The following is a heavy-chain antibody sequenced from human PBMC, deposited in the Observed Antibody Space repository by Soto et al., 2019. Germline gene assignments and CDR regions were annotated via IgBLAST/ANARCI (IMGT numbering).Heavy chain of an antibody. Sequence: EVQLVESGGGLVKPGGSLRLSCAASGFTFSTHSMNWVRQAPGKGLEWVSSISSGSSYIYYADSVKGRFTISRDNAKNSLYLQMNSLRVEDRAVYYCARDVSYCSGGSCYATYAFDIWGQGTMVTVSS. CDR1: GFTFSTHS. J-gene: IGHJ3*02. CDR3: ARDVSYCSGGSCYATYAFDI. D-gene: IGHD2-15*01. CDR2: ISSGSSYI. V-gene: IGHV3-21*01.